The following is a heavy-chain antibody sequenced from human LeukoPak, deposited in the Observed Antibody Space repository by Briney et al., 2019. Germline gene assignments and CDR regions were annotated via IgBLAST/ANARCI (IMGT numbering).Heavy chain of an antibody. CDR1: GGTFSSYA. J-gene: IGHJ4*02. CDR2: IIPIFCTA. CDR3: ARDLLKGYDSSGYYRGYFDY. D-gene: IGHD3-22*01. V-gene: IGHV1-69*06. Sequence: SVKVSCKASGGTFSSYAISWVRQAPGQGLEWMGGIIPIFCTANYAQKFQGRVTITADKSTSTAYMELSSLRSEDTAVYYCARDLLKGYDSSGYYRGYFDYWGQGTLVTVSS.